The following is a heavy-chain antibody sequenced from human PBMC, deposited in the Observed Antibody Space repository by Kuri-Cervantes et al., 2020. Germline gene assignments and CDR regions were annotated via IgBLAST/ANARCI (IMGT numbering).Heavy chain of an antibody. D-gene: IGHD3-22*01. V-gene: IGHV4-34*01. J-gene: IGHJ4*02. CDR1: GGSFSAYY. CDR3: ARGGYDSSGYPYYFDY. CDR2: SNHSGNT. Sequence: SQTLSLTCAVYGGSFSAYYWGWIRQPPGKGLEWIGESNHSGNTNYNPSLKSRVTISVDTSKNQFSLKLSSVTAADTAVYYCARGGYDSSGYPYYFDYWGQGTLVTVSS.